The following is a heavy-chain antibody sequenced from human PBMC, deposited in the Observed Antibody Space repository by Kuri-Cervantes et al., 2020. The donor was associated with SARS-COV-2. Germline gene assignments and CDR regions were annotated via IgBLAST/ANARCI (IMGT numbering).Heavy chain of an antibody. CDR2: INGSGNNI. D-gene: IGHD1-7*01. V-gene: IGHV3-11*04. CDR1: GFTFSDFY. CDR3: ARDRDNWNYPDY. J-gene: IGHJ4*02. Sequence: LSLTCAVSGFTFSDFYMSWIRQAPGKGMEWIAYINGSGNNIFYSDSVMGRFTISRDNAENSLYLQMSSLRADDTAVYFCARDRDNWNYPDYWGQGTLVTVSS.